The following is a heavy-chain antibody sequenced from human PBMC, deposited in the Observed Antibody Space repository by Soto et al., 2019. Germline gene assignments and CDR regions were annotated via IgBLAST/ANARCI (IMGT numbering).Heavy chain of an antibody. CDR3: AXXXXXQXRGVDY. CDR2: ITTSSSYI. Sequence: EVQLVESGGGLVKPGGSLRLSCAASGFSFSSYSMNWVRQAPGKGLEWVASITTSSSYIQYADSVKGRFTISRDNAKNSLYLQMDSLRVEDTAVYXXAXXXXXQXRGVDYWGQGTLVTVSS. D-gene: IGHD3-10*01. J-gene: IGHJ4*02. V-gene: IGHV3-21*01. CDR1: GFSFSSYS.